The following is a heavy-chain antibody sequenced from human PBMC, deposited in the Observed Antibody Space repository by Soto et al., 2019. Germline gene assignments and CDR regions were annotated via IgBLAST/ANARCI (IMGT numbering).Heavy chain of an antibody. CDR2: IIPVFGTA. J-gene: IGHJ6*02. CDR3: ARGDATKIVVTTYYAMDV. D-gene: IGHD3-9*01. CDR1: GGSLSNYG. Sequence: QVQLVQSGAEVKKPGSSVKVSCKASGGSLSNYGISWVRQAPGQGLEWMGGIIPVFGTANYAQKFQGRVTXTAXESTSIVYMDVTSLRSEDTAVYYCARGDATKIVVTTYYAMDVWGQGTTVTV. V-gene: IGHV1-69*12.